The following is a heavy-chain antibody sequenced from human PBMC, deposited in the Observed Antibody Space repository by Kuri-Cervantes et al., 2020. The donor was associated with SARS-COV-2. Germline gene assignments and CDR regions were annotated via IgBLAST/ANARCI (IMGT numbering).Heavy chain of an antibody. CDR1: VFNVDNHA. V-gene: IGHV3-30*03. CDR2: ISYDGTKK. D-gene: IGHD2-8*01. CDR3: AREEGPTVYAIDYYYGMDV. J-gene: IGHJ6*02. Sequence: SSPSSVFNVDNHALHWVRQAPAKGLEWVAVISYDGTKKFYGGSVKGRFTISRDNSKNTLYLQMNSLRAEDTAVYYCAREEGPTVYAIDYYYGMDVWGQGTTVTVSS.